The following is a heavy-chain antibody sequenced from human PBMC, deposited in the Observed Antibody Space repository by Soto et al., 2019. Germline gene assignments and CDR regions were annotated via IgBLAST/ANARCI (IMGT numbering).Heavy chain of an antibody. V-gene: IGHV4-31*03. D-gene: IGHD3-16*01. CDR3: GRGGGAGWFDP. CDR2: IYYSAST. Sequence: QVQLQESGPGLVKPSQTLSLTCTVSGGSIRSGGYYWSWIRPHPGKGLEWIGYIYYSASTYYNPSLKSRVTIAVDTSKNQFPLKRGSVTAADTAVYYCGRGGGAGWFDPWGQGTLVTVSS. CDR1: GGSIRSGGYY. J-gene: IGHJ5*02.